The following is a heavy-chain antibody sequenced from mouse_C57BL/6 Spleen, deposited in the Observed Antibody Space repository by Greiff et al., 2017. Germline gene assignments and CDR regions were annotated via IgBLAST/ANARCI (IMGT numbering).Heavy chain of an antibody. Sequence: VQLQQPGAELVKPGASVKLSCKASGYTFTSYWMHWVKQRPGQGLEWIGMIHPNSGSTNYNEKLKIKATLTVDKSSSTAYMQLSSLTSEDSAVYYCANWDGFAYWGQVTLVTVSA. J-gene: IGHJ3*01. CDR2: IHPNSGST. CDR3: ANWDGFAY. V-gene: IGHV1-64*01. CDR1: GYTFTSYW. D-gene: IGHD4-1*02.